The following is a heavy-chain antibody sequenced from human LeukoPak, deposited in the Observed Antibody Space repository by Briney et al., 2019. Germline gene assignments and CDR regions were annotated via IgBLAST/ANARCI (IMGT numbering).Heavy chain of an antibody. CDR3: ARLSPMVRGVIDY. Sequence: PSETLSLTCTVSGGSISSSSYYWGWIRQPPGKGLEWIGSIYYSGSTYYNPSLKSRVTISVDTSKNQLSLKLSSVTAADTAVYYCARLSPMVRGVIDYWGQGTLVTVSS. V-gene: IGHV4-39*01. CDR1: GGSISSSSYY. CDR2: IYYSGST. J-gene: IGHJ4*02. D-gene: IGHD3-10*01.